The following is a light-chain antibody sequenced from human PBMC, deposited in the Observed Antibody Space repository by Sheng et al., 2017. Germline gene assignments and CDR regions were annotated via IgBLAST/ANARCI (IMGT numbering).Light chain of an antibody. J-gene: IGKJ1*01. CDR2: AAS. Sequence: DIQMTQSPSSLSASIGDRVTIACRASQGITNYLAWYQQRPGKVPKLLIYAASTLHSGVPSRFSGSGSGTDFTLAISSLQPEDVATYFCQEYDSAPWTFGQGTKVEVK. CDR3: QEYDSAPWT. CDR1: QGITNY. V-gene: IGKV1-27*01.